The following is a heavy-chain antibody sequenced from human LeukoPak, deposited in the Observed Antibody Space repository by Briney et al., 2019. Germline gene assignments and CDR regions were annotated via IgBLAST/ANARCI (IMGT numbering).Heavy chain of an antibody. J-gene: IGHJ4*02. CDR3: ARVRCSGGSCYSDY. CDR1: GYTFTGYY. V-gene: IGHV1-18*04. D-gene: IGHD2-15*01. CDR2: ISAYNGNT. Sequence: ASVKVSCKASGYTFTGYYMHWVRQAPGQGLEWMGWISAYNGNTNYAQKLQGRVTMTTDTSTSTAYMELRSLRSDDTAVYYCARVRCSGGSCYSDYWGQGTLVTVSS.